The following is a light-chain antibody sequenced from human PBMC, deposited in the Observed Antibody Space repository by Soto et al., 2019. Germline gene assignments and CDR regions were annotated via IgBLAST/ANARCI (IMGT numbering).Light chain of an antibody. CDR1: HSVSTW. Sequence: DIRMTQSPSTLSASVGGRVTITCRASHSVSTWLAWYQQKPGKPPKLLLYRPSCLQNGVPPRFSGRGSVTAFFLTISNLQADEFVCYEWQRYRSSSTFGQGTRVELK. CDR3: QRYRSSST. CDR2: RPS. V-gene: IGKV1-5*03. J-gene: IGKJ1*01.